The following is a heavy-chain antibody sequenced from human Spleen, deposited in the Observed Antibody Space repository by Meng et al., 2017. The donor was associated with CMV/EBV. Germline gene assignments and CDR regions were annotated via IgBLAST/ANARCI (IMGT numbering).Heavy chain of an antibody. V-gene: IGHV4-39*07. CDR2: IYYSGST. Sequence: CTVSGGSISSSSYYWGWIRQPPGKGLEWIGSIYYSGSTYYNPSLKSRVTISVDTSKNQFSLKLSSVTAADTAVYYCAREGVKLNWFDPWGQGTLVTVSS. CDR3: AREGVKLNWFDP. D-gene: IGHD3-3*01. CDR1: GGSISSSSYY. J-gene: IGHJ5*02.